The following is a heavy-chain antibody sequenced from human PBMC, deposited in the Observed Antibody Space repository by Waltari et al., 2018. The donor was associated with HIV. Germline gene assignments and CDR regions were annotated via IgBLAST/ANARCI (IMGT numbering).Heavy chain of an antibody. J-gene: IGHJ4*02. CDR2: IDPGTRYM. CDR3: AREGLMMTFVGIGEFDF. D-gene: IGHD3-16*01. CDR1: GFSFDQFA. V-gene: IGHV1-3*01. Sequence: QVQLVQSRYELKKPGASVRIACTASGFSFDQFAIQWVRKAPGPRPVWVGRIDPGTRYMGVSQNFQGSLTVKADTSANVLFMDLSGLKSGDDSGYYCAREGLMMTFVGIGEFDFWGRGTLVTVSS.